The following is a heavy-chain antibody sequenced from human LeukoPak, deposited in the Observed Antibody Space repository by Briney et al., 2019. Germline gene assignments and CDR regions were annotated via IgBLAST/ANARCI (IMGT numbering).Heavy chain of an antibody. J-gene: IGHJ4*02. Sequence: SETLSLTCTVSGGSISSYYWSWIRQPPGKGLEWIGSIYYSGSTYYNPSLKSRVTISVDTSKNQFSLKLSSVTAADTAVYYCARRYRYSSGWDFDYWGQGTLVTVSS. CDR2: IYYSGST. V-gene: IGHV4-59*05. CDR1: GGSISSYY. D-gene: IGHD6-19*01. CDR3: ARRYRYSSGWDFDY.